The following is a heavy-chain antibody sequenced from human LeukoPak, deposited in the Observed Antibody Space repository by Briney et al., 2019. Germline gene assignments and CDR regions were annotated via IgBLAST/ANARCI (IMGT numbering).Heavy chain of an antibody. CDR3: ANRAGYSSGWYFDY. CDR2: ISGNGDYT. V-gene: IGHV3-23*01. CDR1: GFTFSSYA. J-gene: IGHJ4*02. D-gene: IGHD6-19*01. Sequence: GGSLRLSCAASGFTFSSYAMSWVRQAPGKGLEWVSAISGNGDYTYYADSVKGRFTISRDNSKNTLYLQMNSLRAEDTAVYYCANRAGYSSGWYFDYWGQGTLVTVSS.